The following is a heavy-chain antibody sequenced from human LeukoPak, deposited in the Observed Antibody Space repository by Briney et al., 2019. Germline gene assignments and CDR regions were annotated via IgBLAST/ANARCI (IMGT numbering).Heavy chain of an antibody. V-gene: IGHV4-34*01. CDR3: ARVGYYDSSGYRSMIDY. CDR2: INHSGST. D-gene: IGHD3-22*01. J-gene: IGHJ4*02. Sequence: SETLSLTCAVYGGSSSGYYWSWIRQPPGKGLEWIGEINHSGSTNYNPSLKSRVTISVDTSKNQFSLKLSSVTAADTAVYYCARVGYYDSSGYRSMIDYWGQGTLVTVSS. CDR1: GGSSSGYY.